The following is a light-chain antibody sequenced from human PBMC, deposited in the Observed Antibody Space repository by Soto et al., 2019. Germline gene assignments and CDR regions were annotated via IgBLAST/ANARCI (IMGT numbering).Light chain of an antibody. J-gene: IGKJ4*01. CDR2: GAS. CDR1: QGVSSW. Sequence: DIQMTQSPPSVSASVGDRVTITCRASQGVSSWLAWYQQKPGRAPKLLIYGASTLQSGVPSRFSGSGSGTDFSLTITTLQPEDSATYYCQQADTFPLTFGGGTKVDIK. CDR3: QQADTFPLT. V-gene: IGKV1-12*01.